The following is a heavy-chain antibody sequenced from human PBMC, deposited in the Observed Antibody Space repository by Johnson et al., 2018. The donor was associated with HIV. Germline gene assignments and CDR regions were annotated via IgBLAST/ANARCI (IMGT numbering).Heavy chain of an antibody. V-gene: IGHV3-23*04. CDR3: TSFPLITIFGVVILDKDAFDI. J-gene: IGHJ3*02. CDR2: ISASGGST. D-gene: IGHD3-3*01. Sequence: VQLVESGGGLAQPGGSLRLSCVGSGLTFSSYAMSWVRQAPGKGLEWVSAISASGGSTYYADSVKGRFTISRDNTNNTLLLQMNSLKTEDTAVYYCTSFPLITIFGVVILDKDAFDIWGQGTMVTVSS. CDR1: GLTFSSYA.